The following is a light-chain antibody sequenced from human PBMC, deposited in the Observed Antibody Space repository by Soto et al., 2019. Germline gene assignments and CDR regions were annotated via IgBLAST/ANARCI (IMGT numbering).Light chain of an antibody. CDR3: SSHSSSSSLVV. CDR1: SSDVGGYNY. V-gene: IGLV2-14*03. CDR2: DVN. Sequence: QSALTQPASMSGSPGQSITISCTGTSSDVGGYNYVSWYRQHPGKAPKLMIYDVNNRPSGVSNRFSGSKSSNAASLTISGLQAEDEADYYCSSHSSSSSLVVFGGGTKLPVL. J-gene: IGLJ2*01.